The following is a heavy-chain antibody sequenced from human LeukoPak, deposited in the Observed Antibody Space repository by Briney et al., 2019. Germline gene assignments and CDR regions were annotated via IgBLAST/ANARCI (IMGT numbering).Heavy chain of an antibody. V-gene: IGHV3-9*03. CDR2: ISWNSGSI. CDR1: GFTFDDYA. Sequence: GGSLRLSCAASGFTFDDYAMHWVRQAPGKGLEWVSGISWNSGSIGYADSVKGRFTISRDNAKNSLYLQMNSLRAEDMALYYCARSGYSYGYGEDWFDPWGQGTLVTVSS. D-gene: IGHD5-18*01. CDR3: ARSGYSYGYGEDWFDP. J-gene: IGHJ5*02.